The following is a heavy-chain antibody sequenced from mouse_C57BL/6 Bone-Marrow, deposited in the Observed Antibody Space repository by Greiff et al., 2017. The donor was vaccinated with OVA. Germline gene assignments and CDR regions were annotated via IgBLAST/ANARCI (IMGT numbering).Heavy chain of an antibody. CDR3: ARRGDYYGSTWSMDY. J-gene: IGHJ4*01. CDR2: INPSSGYT. CDR1: GYTFTSYT. Sequence: VKLMESGTVLARPGASVKMSCKASGYTFTSYTMHWVKQRPGQGLEWIGYINPSSGYTKYNQKFKDKATLTADKSSSTAYMQLSSLTSEDSAVYYCARRGDYYGSTWSMDYWGQGTSVTVSS. V-gene: IGHV1-4*01. D-gene: IGHD1-1*01.